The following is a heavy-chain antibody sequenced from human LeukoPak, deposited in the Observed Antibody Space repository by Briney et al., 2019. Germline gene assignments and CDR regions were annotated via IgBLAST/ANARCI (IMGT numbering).Heavy chain of an antibody. CDR3: ATRITDSGSSHIDY. CDR2: IIPIFGTA. Sequence: SVKVSCKASGGTFSSYAISWVRQAPGQGLEWMGGIIPIFGTANYAQKFQGRVTITTDESTSTAYMELSSLRSEDTAVYYCATRITDSGSSHIDYWCQGTLVTVSS. D-gene: IGHD1-26*01. J-gene: IGHJ4*02. V-gene: IGHV1-69*05. CDR1: GGTFSSYA.